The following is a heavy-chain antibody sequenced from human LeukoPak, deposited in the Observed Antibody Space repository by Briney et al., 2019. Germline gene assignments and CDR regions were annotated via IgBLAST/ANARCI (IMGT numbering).Heavy chain of an antibody. V-gene: IGHV1-69*01. CDR3: AISTWLQLRYYYYMDV. CDR2: IIPIFGTA. CDR1: GGTFSSYA. D-gene: IGHD5-24*01. J-gene: IGHJ6*03. Sequence: GASVKVSCKASGGTFSSYAISWVRQAPGQGLEWMGGIIPIFGTANYAQKFQGRVTITVDESTSTAYMELSSLRSEDTAVYYCAISTWLQLRYYYYMDVWGKGTTVTVSS.